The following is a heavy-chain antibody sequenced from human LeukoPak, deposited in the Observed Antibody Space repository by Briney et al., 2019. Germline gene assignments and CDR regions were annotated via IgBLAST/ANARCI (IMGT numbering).Heavy chain of an antibody. Sequence: PGGSLRLSCAASGFTFSSYAMHWVRQAPGKGLEWVAVISYDGSNKYYADSVKGRLTISRDNSKNTLYLQMNSLRAEDTAVYYCARGTHKMYSSSPSWGQGTLVTVSS. J-gene: IGHJ4*02. CDR1: GFTFSSYA. CDR2: ISYDGSNK. D-gene: IGHD6-13*01. CDR3: ARGTHKMYSSSPS. V-gene: IGHV3-30-3*01.